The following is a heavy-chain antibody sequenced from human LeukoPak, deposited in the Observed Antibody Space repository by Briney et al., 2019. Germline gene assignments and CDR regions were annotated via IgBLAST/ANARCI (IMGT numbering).Heavy chain of an antibody. Sequence: ASVKVSCKASGYTFTSYDINWVRQATGQGLEWMGWMNPNSGNTGYAQKFQGRVTMTRNTSISTAYMELSSLSSEDTAVYYCARGRWLRHWFDPWGQGTLVTVSS. CDR2: MNPNSGNT. CDR1: GYTFTSYD. V-gene: IGHV1-8*01. J-gene: IGHJ5*02. CDR3: ARGRWLRHWFDP. D-gene: IGHD5-12*01.